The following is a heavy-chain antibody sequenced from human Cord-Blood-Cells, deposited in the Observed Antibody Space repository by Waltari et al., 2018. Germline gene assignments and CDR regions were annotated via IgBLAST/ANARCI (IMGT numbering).Heavy chain of an antibody. J-gene: IGHJ3*02. D-gene: IGHD6-6*01. CDR3: ARVGEIAARDAFDI. V-gene: IGHV4-59*01. CDR1: GGSISSYY. Sequence: QVQLQESGPGLVKPSETLSLTCTVPGGSISSYYWSWIRQPPGKGLEWIGYIYYSGSTNYNPSLKSRVTISVDTSKNQFSLKLSSVTAADTAVYYCARVGEIAARDAFDIWGQGTMVTVSS. CDR2: IYYSGST.